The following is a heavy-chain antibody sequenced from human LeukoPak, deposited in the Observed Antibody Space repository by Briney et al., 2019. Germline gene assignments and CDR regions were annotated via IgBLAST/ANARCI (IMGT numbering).Heavy chain of an antibody. CDR1: GGSISSSSYY. CDR2: IYNSGST. D-gene: IGHD3-10*01. Sequence: PSETLSLTCTVSGGSISSSSYYWGWIRQPPGKGLEWIGSIYNSGSTYYNPSLKSRVTISVDTSKNQFSLKLSSVTAADTAVYYCARQYYGSGSYGSYYYYYMDVWGKGTTVTVSS. CDR3: ARQYYGSGSYGSYYYYYMDV. V-gene: IGHV4-39*01. J-gene: IGHJ6*03.